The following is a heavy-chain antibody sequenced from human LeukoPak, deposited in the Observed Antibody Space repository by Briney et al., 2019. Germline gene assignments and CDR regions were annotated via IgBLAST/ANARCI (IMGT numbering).Heavy chain of an antibody. CDR1: GFTFSSYW. V-gene: IGHV3-30*03. D-gene: IGHD4-23*01. J-gene: IGHJ4*02. Sequence: HPGGSLRLSYAASGFTFSSYWMSWVRQAPGKGLEWVAFISYDGSNKYYADSVKGRFTISRDNSKNTLYLQMNSLRAEDTAVYYCARALYGGNSYYFDYWGQGTLVTVSS. CDR3: ARALYGGNSYYFDY. CDR2: ISYDGSNK.